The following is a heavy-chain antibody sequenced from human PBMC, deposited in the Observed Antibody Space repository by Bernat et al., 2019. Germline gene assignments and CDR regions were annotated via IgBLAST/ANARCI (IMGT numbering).Heavy chain of an antibody. Sequence: QVQLVESGGGVVQPGRSLRLSCAASGFTFSSYGMHWVRQAPGKGLEWVAVIWYDGSNKYYADSVKGRFTISRDNSKNTLYLQMNSLRAEDTAVYYCARAGYSSGWAPLVYWGQGTLVTVSS. CDR3: ARAGYSSGWAPLVY. CDR1: GFTFSSYG. D-gene: IGHD6-19*01. V-gene: IGHV3-33*01. CDR2: IWYDGSNK. J-gene: IGHJ4*02.